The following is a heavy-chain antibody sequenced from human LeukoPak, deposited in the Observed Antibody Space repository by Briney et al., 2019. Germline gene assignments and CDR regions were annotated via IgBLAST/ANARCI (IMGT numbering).Heavy chain of an antibody. V-gene: IGHV4-39*07. Sequence: PSETLSLTCTVSGGSIRSISHYWGWIRQRPGKRLEWIGTIYYSGSNYYNPSLQSRVTISVDTSKNQFSLKLSSVTAADTAVYYCAKSYGYGLVDIWGQGTMVTVSS. CDR1: GGSIRSISHY. CDR3: AKSYGYGLVDI. D-gene: IGHD5-18*01. J-gene: IGHJ3*02. CDR2: IYYSGSN.